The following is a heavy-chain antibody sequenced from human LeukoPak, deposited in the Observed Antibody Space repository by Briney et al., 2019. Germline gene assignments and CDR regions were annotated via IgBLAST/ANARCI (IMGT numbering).Heavy chain of an antibody. CDR2: IRSTGTTT. CDR3: ARGRGALGYMDV. CDR1: GGSFSGYY. Sequence: LTLTCAVYGGSFSGYYWSWIRQSPGKGLEWVSYIRSTGTTTYHADSVQGRFAISRDNGKNSLYLQMNSLGVEDTAVYYCARGRGALGYMDVWGKGTTVTVSS. V-gene: IGHV3-11*04. J-gene: IGHJ6*03. D-gene: IGHD3-10*01.